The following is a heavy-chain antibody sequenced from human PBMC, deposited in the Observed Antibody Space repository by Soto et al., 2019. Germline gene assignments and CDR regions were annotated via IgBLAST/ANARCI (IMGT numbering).Heavy chain of an antibody. D-gene: IGHD5-12*01. Sequence: GXSVKVSCTVSGCTLTELSMHWVRQAPGKGLEWVSLISWDGGSTFYGDSVKGRFTISRDNSKNSLYLQINSLRIEDTALYFCTKRGPRGYSDQYFHHCGQGTLVTVSS. J-gene: IGHJ1*01. CDR2: ISWDGGST. CDR3: TKRGPRGYSDQYFHH. CDR1: GCTLTELS. V-gene: IGHV3-43*01.